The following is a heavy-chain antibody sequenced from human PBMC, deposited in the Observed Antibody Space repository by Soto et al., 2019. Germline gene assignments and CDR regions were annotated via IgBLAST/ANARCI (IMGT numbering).Heavy chain of an antibody. V-gene: IGHV1-2*04. CDR3: AREMVVAAGVWFDP. CDR2: INPNSGGT. Sequence: ASVKVSCKASGYTFTGYYMHWVRQAPGQGLEWMGWINPNSGGTNYAQKFQGWVTMTRDTSKNQFSLKLSSVTAADTAVYYCAREMVVAAGVWFDPWGQGTLVTVSS. CDR1: GYTFTGYY. J-gene: IGHJ5*02. D-gene: IGHD2-15*01.